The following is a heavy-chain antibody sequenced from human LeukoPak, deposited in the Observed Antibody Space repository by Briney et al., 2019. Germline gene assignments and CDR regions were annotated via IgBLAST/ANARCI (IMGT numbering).Heavy chain of an antibody. CDR1: GYTFTGYY. Sequence: ASVKVSCKASGYTFTGYYMHWVQQAPGQGLEWMGWINPNSGGTNYAQKFRGWVTMTRDTSISTAYMELSRLRSDDTAVYYCARNVYSSGAFDIWGQGTMVTVSS. CDR2: INPNSGGT. D-gene: IGHD6-25*01. V-gene: IGHV1-2*04. CDR3: ARNVYSSGAFDI. J-gene: IGHJ3*02.